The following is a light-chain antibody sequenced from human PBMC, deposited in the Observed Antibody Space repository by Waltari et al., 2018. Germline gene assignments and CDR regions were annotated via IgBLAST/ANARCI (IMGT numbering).Light chain of an antibody. CDR3: QQYNRWPPIT. CDR2: EAS. J-gene: IGKJ5*01. V-gene: IGKV3-15*01. Sequence: EIVMTQSPSTLSLSPGERATLSCRASQSVTTNLAWYQQKPGQAPRLLIYEASTRPTVIPAMVRGSGSGTEFTLTISSLHSEDFAVYYCQQYNRWPPITFGQGTRLEIK. CDR1: QSVTTN.